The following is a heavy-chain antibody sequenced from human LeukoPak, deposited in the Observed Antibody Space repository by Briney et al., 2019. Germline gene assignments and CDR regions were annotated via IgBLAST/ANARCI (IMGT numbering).Heavy chain of an antibody. J-gene: IGHJ4*02. D-gene: IGHD2-2*01. CDR3: VRHLSDITSCPNY. Sequence: GESLKISCKGSGYTFATYWIGWVRQMPGKGLGWMGIIYPGDSRITYSPSFQGQVTISADKSIRTAYLQWNSLKASDTAIYYCVRHLSDITSCPNYWGPGTLITVAS. CDR1: GYTFATYW. CDR2: IYPGDSRI. V-gene: IGHV5-51*01.